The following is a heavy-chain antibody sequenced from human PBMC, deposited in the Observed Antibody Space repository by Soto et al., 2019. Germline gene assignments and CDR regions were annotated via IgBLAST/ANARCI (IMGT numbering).Heavy chain of an antibody. D-gene: IGHD3-22*01. CDR3: ARQFDSHSSGHYYDY. J-gene: IGHJ4*02. CDR1: GGTFSRHA. Sequence: ASVKVSCKASGGTFSRHAFSWVRQAPGQGLEWMGGIIPMFGTPNYSEKFQGRLSITADESTTTVYMQLSSLRSEDTAVYYCARQFDSHSSGHYYDYWGQGTLVTFSS. V-gene: IGHV1-69*13. CDR2: IIPMFGTP.